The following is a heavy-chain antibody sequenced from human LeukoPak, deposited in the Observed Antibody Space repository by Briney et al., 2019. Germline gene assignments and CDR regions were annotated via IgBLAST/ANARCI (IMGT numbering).Heavy chain of an antibody. D-gene: IGHD3-9*01. J-gene: IGHJ4*02. Sequence: PSETLSLTCTVSGGAIVSGDYSWSWIRQAPGRGLEWIGSIYYSGSTYYNPSLKSRVTISVDTSKNQFSLKLSSVTAADTAVYYRARQDRLRYFDWLLAPLDYWGQGTLVTVSS. CDR1: GGAIVSGDYS. CDR2: IYYSGST. CDR3: ARQDRLRYFDWLLAPLDY. V-gene: IGHV4-39*01.